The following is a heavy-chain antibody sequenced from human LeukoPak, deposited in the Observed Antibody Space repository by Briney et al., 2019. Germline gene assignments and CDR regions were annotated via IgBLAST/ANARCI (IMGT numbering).Heavy chain of an antibody. CDR3: FIAAATFDY. D-gene: IGHD6-13*01. J-gene: IGHJ4*02. CDR2: ISSSGSNI. CDR1: GFTFSSYE. Sequence: PGGSLRLSCAASGFTFSSYEMDWVRQAPGKGLEWVSYISSSGSNISYADSVKGRFTIFRDNAKNSLYLQMNSLRAEDTAIYFSFIAAATFDYWGQGTLVTVSS. V-gene: IGHV3-48*03.